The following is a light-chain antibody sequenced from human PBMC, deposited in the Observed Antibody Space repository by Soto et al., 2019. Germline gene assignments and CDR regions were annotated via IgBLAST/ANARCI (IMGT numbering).Light chain of an antibody. CDR3: MQGTHWPIT. J-gene: IGKJ5*01. CDR1: QSLLHITGETF. CDR2: KVS. Sequence: DVVMTQARLSLSVAPGQPASISCKSIQSLLHITGETFLFWYLQKPGRSPRRLIYKVSNRDSGVPARFSGSGSGTDFALKISRVEAEDVGVYYCMQGTHWPITFGQGTRLEIK. V-gene: IGKV2-30*02.